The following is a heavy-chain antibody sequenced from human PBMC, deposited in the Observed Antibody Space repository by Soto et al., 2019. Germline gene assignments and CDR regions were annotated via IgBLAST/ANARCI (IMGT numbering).Heavy chain of an antibody. CDR2: IWYDASNE. CDR3: ATLAAKSGFDI. D-gene: IGHD2-15*01. Sequence: QVQLVESGGGVVQPGRSLRLSCAASGFTFSSYYMHWVRQAPGKGLEWVAVIWYDASNEYYAASVKGRFTISRDNYNNTLYLQMNSLRADDTAVYYGATLAAKSGFDIWGQGTIVTVSS. CDR1: GFTFSSYY. V-gene: IGHV3-33*01. J-gene: IGHJ3*02.